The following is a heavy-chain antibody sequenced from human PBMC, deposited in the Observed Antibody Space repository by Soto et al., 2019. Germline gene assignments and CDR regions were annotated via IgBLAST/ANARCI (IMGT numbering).Heavy chain of an antibody. CDR1: GGSISSYY. CDR2: IYYSGST. Sequence: SETLSLTCTVSGGSISSYYCSWIRQPPGKGLEWIGYIYYSGSTNYNPSLKSRVTISVDTSKNQFSLKLSSVTAADTAVYYCARDKQWQHSYGMDVWGQGTTVTVSS. CDR3: ARDKQWQHSYGMDV. V-gene: IGHV4-59*01. J-gene: IGHJ6*02. D-gene: IGHD6-19*01.